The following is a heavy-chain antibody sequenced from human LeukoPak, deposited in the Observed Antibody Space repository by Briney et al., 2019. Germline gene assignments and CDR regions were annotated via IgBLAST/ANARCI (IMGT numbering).Heavy chain of an antibody. D-gene: IGHD6-19*01. CDR3: AKDRRQWLVAYYFDY. CDR2: IKQEDGSEK. V-gene: IGHV3-7*01. J-gene: IGHJ4*02. CDR1: GFTFSSYW. Sequence: GGSLRLSCAASGFTFSSYWMSWVRQAPGKGLEWVAHIKQEDGSEKYYVDSVKGRFTISRDNAKNSLYLQMNSLRAEDTAVYYCAKDRRQWLVAYYFDYWGQGSLVAVSS.